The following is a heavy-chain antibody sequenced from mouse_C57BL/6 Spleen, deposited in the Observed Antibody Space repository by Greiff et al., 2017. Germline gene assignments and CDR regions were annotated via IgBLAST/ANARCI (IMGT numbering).Heavy chain of an antibody. CDR1: GYTFTSYW. V-gene: IGHV1-69*01. Sequence: VQLQQPGAELVMPGASVKLSCKASGYTFTSYWMHWVKQRPGHGLEWIGEIDPSDSYTNYNQKFKGKSTLTVDKSSSTAYMQLSSLTSEDSAVYYCARSPNWAFAYWGQGTLVTVSA. CDR2: IDPSDSYT. CDR3: ARSPNWAFAY. J-gene: IGHJ3*01. D-gene: IGHD4-1*01.